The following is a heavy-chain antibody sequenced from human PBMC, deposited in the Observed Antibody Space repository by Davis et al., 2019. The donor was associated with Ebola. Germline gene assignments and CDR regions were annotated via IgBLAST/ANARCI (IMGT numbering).Heavy chain of an antibody. CDR3: ARGYSSSWYYFDY. CDR1: GFTFSDYY. CDR2: ISSSSIYT. D-gene: IGHD6-13*01. V-gene: IGHV3-11*06. J-gene: IGHJ4*02. Sequence: PGGSLRLSCAASGFTFSDYYMSWIRQAPGKGLEWVSYISSSSIYTNYADSVKGRFTISRDNAKNSLYLQMNSVRAEDTAVYYCARGYSSSWYYFDYWGQGTLVTVSS.